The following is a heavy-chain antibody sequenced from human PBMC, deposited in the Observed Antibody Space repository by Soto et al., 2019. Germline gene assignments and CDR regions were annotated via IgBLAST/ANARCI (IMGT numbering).Heavy chain of an antibody. Sequence: QVQLVESGGGVVQPGRSLRLSCAASGFTFSSYGMHWVRQAPGKGLEWVAVIWYDGSNKYYADSVKGRFTISRDNSKNTLYLQMNSLRAEDTAVYYCARDPRTPYDILTGYSYYYYYMDVWGKGTTVTVSS. CDR3: ARDPRTPYDILTGYSYYYYYMDV. D-gene: IGHD3-9*01. V-gene: IGHV3-33*01. CDR2: IWYDGSNK. CDR1: GFTFSSYG. J-gene: IGHJ6*03.